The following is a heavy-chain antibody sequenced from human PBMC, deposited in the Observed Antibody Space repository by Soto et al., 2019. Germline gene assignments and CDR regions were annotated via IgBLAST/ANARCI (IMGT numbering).Heavy chain of an antibody. CDR1: GYTFTSYG. J-gene: IGHJ6*02. V-gene: IGHV1-18*04. CDR3: ARAVYYYGSGSSQLYYYYGMDV. Sequence: GASVEVSCKASGYTFTSYGISWVLQAPGQGLEWMGWISAYNGNTNYAQKLQGRVTMTTDTSTSTAYMELRSLRSDDTAVYYCARAVYYYGSGSSQLYYYYGMDVWGQGTTVTVSS. D-gene: IGHD3-10*01. CDR2: ISAYNGNT.